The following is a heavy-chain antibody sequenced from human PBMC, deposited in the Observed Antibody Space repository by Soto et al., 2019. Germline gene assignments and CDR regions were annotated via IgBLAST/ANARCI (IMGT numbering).Heavy chain of an antibody. V-gene: IGHV1-69*01. CDR3: AGGSIVVAVSSAYSGMDV. CDR2: IIPVFGII. J-gene: IGHJ6*02. Sequence: QVHLLMQSGAEVKKPGSSVKVSCKASGGNPSNSAISWVRQAPGQGLEWMGGIIPVFGIISYAQNFQGRGTITADESTSTAYMELSSLRVEDTAVYLCAGGSIVVAVSSAYSGMDVWGQGTAVTVSS. D-gene: IGHD2-15*01. CDR1: GGNPSNSA.